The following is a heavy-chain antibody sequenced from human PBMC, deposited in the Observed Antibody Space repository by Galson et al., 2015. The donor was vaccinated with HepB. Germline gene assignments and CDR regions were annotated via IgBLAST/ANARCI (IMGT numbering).Heavy chain of an antibody. CDR3: ARRDYGDYAGVESDWIFDY. D-gene: IGHD4-17*01. CDR1: GYSFTSYW. J-gene: IGHJ4*02. V-gene: IGHV5-10-1*01. CDR2: IDPSDSYT. Sequence: QSGAEVKKPGESLRISCKGSGYSFTSYWISWVRQMPGKGLEWMGRIDPSDSYTNYSPSFQGHVTISADKSISTAYLQWSSLKASDTAMYYCARRDYGDYAGVESDWIFDYWGQGTLVTVSS.